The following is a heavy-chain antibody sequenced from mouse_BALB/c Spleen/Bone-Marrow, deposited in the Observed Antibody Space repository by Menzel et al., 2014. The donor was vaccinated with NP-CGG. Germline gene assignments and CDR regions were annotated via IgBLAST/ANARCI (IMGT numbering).Heavy chain of an antibody. V-gene: IGHV14-3*02. CDR2: IDPANGNT. CDR1: GFNIKDTY. D-gene: IGHD1-2*01. CDR3: ARIHYYGRAWLAY. Sequence: VQLKESGAELVKPGASVKLSCTASGFNIKDTYMHWVKQRPEQGLEWIGRIDPANGNTKYDPKFQGRATITADTSSNTADLQLSSLTSEDTAVYYCARIHYYGRAWLAYWGQGTLVTVSA. J-gene: IGHJ3*01.